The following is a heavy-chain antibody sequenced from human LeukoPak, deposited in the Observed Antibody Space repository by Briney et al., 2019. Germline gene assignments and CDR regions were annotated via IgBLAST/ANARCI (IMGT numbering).Heavy chain of an antibody. CDR2: LNPNSGNK. J-gene: IGHJ4*02. Sequence: ASVKVSCKASGDTFTTYDVNWVRQATGQALEWRGWLNPNSGNKGYVQKFQGRVTMTMNTSISTAYMELTSLTSEDTAVYYCARSTMGARRKYDYWGQGTLVTVSS. CDR3: ARSTMGARRKYDY. CDR1: GDTFTTYD. D-gene: IGHD1-26*01. V-gene: IGHV1-8*01.